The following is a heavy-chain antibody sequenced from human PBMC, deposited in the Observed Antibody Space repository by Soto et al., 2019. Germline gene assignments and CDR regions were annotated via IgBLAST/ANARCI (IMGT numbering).Heavy chain of an antibody. J-gene: IGHJ4*02. D-gene: IGHD2-15*01. Sequence: PSETLSLTCTVSGISVSTNDYYWGWVRQPPGKGLDWIGNIYYSGSTFYNPSLRSRVTLSVDTSKNQFSLRLNSVTVADTAVYFCAGFVVPASRNSDFDYWGQGTLVTVSS. V-gene: IGHV4-39*01. CDR3: AGFVVPASRNSDFDY. CDR1: GISVSTNDYY. CDR2: IYYSGST.